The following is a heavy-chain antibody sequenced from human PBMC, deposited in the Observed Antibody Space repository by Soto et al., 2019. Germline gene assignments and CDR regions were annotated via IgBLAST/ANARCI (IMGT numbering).Heavy chain of an antibody. Sequence: QVQLVQSGAEVKKPGASVKISCKTSGYTFMTYALHWVRQAPGQRPEWKGWINPGNGNTEYSQKLQGRVTITRDTSARTVFMEVANMTSEDTAVYYCARVRMLWYGELSHWGQGTQVIVSA. CDR3: ARVRMLWYGELSH. J-gene: IGHJ4*02. V-gene: IGHV1-3*01. D-gene: IGHD3-10*01. CDR1: GYTFMTYA. CDR2: INPGNGNT.